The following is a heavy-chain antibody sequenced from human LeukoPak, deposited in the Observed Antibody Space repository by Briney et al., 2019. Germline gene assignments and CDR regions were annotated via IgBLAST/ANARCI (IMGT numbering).Heavy chain of an antibody. CDR2: TNPSGGST. CDR3: ARTYYDFWSGYYLPYYFDY. Sequence: ASVKVSCKASGYTFTTYYMHWVRQAPGQGLEWIGITNPSGGSTTYAQNFQGRVTMTRDTSTSAVYMELSSLRSGDTAVYYCARTYYDFWSGYYLPYYFDYWGQGTLVTVSS. J-gene: IGHJ4*02. V-gene: IGHV1-46*01. D-gene: IGHD3-3*01. CDR1: GYTFTTYY.